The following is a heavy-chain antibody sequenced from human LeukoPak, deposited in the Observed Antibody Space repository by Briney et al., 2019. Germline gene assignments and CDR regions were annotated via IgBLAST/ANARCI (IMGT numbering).Heavy chain of an antibody. D-gene: IGHD5-18*01. CDR3: ARDQGTTMVYFDY. Sequence: ASVKVSFKASGYTFTDYYICWVRQAPGQGLEWMGWINPHSGGTNYAQNFQGRVTMTRDTSISTAYMELSRLRSDDTALYYCARDQGTTMVYFDYWGQGSLVTVSS. CDR2: INPHSGGT. J-gene: IGHJ4*02. CDR1: GYTFTDYY. V-gene: IGHV1-2*02.